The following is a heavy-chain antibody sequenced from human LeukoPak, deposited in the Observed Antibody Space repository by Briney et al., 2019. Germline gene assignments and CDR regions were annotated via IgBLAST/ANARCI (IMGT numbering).Heavy chain of an antibody. CDR3: ARGAGYSSSWYYYYYYMDV. V-gene: IGHV3-11*04. J-gene: IGHJ6*03. Sequence: GGSLRLSCAASGFTFSDYYMSWIRQAPGKGLEWVSYISSSGSTIYYADSVKGRFTISRDNAKNSLYLQMNSLRAEDTAVYYCARGAGYSSSWYYYYYYMDVWGKGTTVTVSS. CDR2: ISSSGSTI. D-gene: IGHD6-13*01. CDR1: GFTFSDYY.